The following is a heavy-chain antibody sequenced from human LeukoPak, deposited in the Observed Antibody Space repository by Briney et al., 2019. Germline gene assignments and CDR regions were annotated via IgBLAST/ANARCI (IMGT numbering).Heavy chain of an antibody. J-gene: IGHJ4*02. V-gene: IGHV2-70*04. CDR2: SDWDEDK. CDR1: GFSLGTGGRR. CDR3: ARIRDCSSTSCYDGGTFDY. D-gene: IGHD2-2*01. Sequence: SXPTLVNPTQTLTLTCTFSGFSLGTGGRRVSWIRQPPGKALEWLSRSDWDEDKFYNRYLKNRLTISKDTSKNQVVLTMTNMDPVDTATYYCARIRDCSSTSCYDGGTFDYWGQGTLVTVSS.